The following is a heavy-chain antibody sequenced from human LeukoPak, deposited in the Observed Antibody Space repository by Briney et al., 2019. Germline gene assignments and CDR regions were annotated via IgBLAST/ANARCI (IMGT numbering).Heavy chain of an antibody. V-gene: IGHV3-30-3*01. CDR1: GFTFSSYA. J-gene: IGHJ4*02. D-gene: IGHD3-22*01. CDR3: ARNYYDSSGYYYSLGY. CDR2: ISYDGSNK. Sequence: GGSLRLSCAASGFTFSSYAMRWVRQAPGKGLEWVAVISYDGSNKYYADSVKGRFTISRDNSKNTLYLQMNSLRAEDTAVYYCARNYYDSSGYYYSLGYWGQGTLVTVSS.